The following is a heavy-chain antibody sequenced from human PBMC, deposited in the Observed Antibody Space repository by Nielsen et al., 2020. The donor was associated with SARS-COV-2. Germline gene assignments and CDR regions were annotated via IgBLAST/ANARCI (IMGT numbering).Heavy chain of an antibody. V-gene: IGHV3-9*01. CDR1: GFTFDDYA. CDR2: ISWNSGSI. D-gene: IGHD3-3*01. CDR3: AKVGGTYYDFWSDYGMDV. J-gene: IGHJ6*02. Sequence: SLKIFCAASGFTFDDYAMHWVRQAPGKGLEWVSGISWNSGSIGYADSVKGRFTISRDNAKNSLYLQMNSLRAEDTALYYCAKVGGTYYDFWSDYGMDVWGQGTTVTVSS.